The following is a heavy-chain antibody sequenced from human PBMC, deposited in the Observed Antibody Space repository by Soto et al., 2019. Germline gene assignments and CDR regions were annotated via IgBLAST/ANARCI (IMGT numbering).Heavy chain of an antibody. V-gene: IGHV3-73*01. D-gene: IGHD3-22*01. CDR1: GFTFSGSA. CDR2: IRSKANSYAT. J-gene: IGHJ3*02. CDR3: TRLRQHYDSSGYYAFDI. Sequence: GSLRLSCAASGFTFSGSAMHWVRQASGKGLEWVGRIRSKANSYATAYAASVKGRFTISRDDSKNTAYLQMNSLKTEDTAVYYCTRLRQHYDSSGYYAFDIWGQGTMVTVSS.